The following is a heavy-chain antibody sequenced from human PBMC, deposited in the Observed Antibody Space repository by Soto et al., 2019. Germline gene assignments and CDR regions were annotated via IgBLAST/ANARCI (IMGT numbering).Heavy chain of an antibody. V-gene: IGHV6-1*01. CDR1: GDSVSSNSAA. CDR2: TYLRSKWFH. D-gene: IGHD6-13*01. J-gene: IGHJ4*02. CDR3: ARDDSAAGYYFDY. Sequence: SQTLSLTCAISGDSVSSNSAAWNWIRQSPSRGLEWLGRTYLRSKWFHDYAASMKSRITINPDTSKNQFSLQLNSVTPEDTAVYYCARDDSAAGYYFDYWGQGTLVTVSS.